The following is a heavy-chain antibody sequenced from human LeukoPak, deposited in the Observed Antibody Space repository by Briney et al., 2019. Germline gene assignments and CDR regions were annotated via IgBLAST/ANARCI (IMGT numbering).Heavy chain of an antibody. D-gene: IGHD4-23*01. CDR3: ARDQTVVTGEFDY. V-gene: IGHV3-33*01. CDR1: GFTFSSYG. J-gene: IGHJ4*02. CDR2: IWYDGSNK. Sequence: GRSLRLSCAASGFTFSSYGMHWVRQAPGKGLEWVAVIWYDGSNKYYADSVKGRFTISRDNSKNTLYLQMNSLRAEDTAVYYCARDQTVVTGEFDYWGQGTLVTVSP.